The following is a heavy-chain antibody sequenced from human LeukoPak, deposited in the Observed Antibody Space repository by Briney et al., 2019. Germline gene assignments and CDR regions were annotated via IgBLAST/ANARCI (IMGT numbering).Heavy chain of an antibody. J-gene: IGHJ6*02. CDR2: ISSSSSYI. CDR3: ARVRQQLVPGYYYGMDV. Sequence: GGSLRLSCAASGFTFSSYSMNWVRQAPGKGLEWVSFISSSSSYIYYADSVKGRFTISRDNAKNSLYLQMNSLRAEDTAVYYCARVRQQLVPGYYYGMDVWGQGTTVTVSS. D-gene: IGHD6-13*01. CDR1: GFTFSSYS. V-gene: IGHV3-21*01.